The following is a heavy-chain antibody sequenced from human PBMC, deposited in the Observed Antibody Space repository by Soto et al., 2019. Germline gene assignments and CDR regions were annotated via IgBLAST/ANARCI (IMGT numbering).Heavy chain of an antibody. CDR1: GFTFSNYG. V-gene: IGHV3-30*18. Sequence: GGSLRLSCAASGFTFSNYGMHWVRQAPGKGLEWVSVISYDGNSKYYADSVKGRFTISRDNSKNTLYLQMNSLRAEDTAVYYCAKARYLTTVTTCYFDNWGQGTLVTVSS. CDR3: AKARYLTTVTTCYFDN. CDR2: ISYDGNSK. D-gene: IGHD4-17*01. J-gene: IGHJ4*02.